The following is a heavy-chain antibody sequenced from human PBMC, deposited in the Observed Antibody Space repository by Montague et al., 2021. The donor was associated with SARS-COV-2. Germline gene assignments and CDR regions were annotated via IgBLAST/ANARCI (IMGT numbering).Heavy chain of an antibody. CDR1: GGSISGSY. D-gene: IGHD2-15*01. V-gene: IGHV4-59*01. J-gene: IGHJ4*02. CDR3: AKYGKSVVVANAWGYYDY. Sequence: SETLSLTCTVSGGSISGSYWSWIRQPPGKGLEWIGYIHYTGGTSYNPSLKSRVTISVETSRNHFSLNLNSVTAADTAVCYCAKYGKSVVVANAWGYYDYWGQGMLVTVFS. CDR2: IHYTGGT.